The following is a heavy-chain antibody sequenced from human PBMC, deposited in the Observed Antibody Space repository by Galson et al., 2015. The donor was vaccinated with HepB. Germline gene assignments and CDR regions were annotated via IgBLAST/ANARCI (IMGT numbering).Heavy chain of an antibody. V-gene: IGHV3-15*01. J-gene: IGHJ6*02. CDR1: GFAFSNAW. Sequence: SLRLSCAASGFAFSNAWMSWVRQAPGKGLEWVGRIRSKTDGGTTDYAAPVKGRFTISRDDSKNTLYLQMNSLKTEDTAVYYCTTDRVSGSVYYYYGMDVWGQGTTVTVSS. D-gene: IGHD1-26*01. CDR3: TTDRVSGSVYYYYGMDV. CDR2: IRSKTDGGTT.